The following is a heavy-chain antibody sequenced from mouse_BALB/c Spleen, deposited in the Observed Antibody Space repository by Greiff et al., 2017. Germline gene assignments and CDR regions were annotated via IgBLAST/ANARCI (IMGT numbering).Heavy chain of an antibody. V-gene: IGHV5-9-4*01. Sequence: EVQGVESGGGLVKPGGSLKLSCAASGFTFSSYAMSWVRQSPEKRLEWVAEISSGGSYTYYPDTVTGRFTISRDNAKNTLYLEMSSLRSEDTAMYYCARGYYYAMDYWGQGTSVTVSS. D-gene: IGHD2-12*01. CDR2: ISSGGSYT. J-gene: IGHJ4*01. CDR1: GFTFSSYA. CDR3: ARGYYYAMDY.